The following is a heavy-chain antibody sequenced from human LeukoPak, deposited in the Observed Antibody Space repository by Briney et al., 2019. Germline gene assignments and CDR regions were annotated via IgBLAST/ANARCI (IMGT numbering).Heavy chain of an antibody. D-gene: IGHD2-15*01. Sequence: KPSETLSLTCTVSGGSISSSSYYWGWIRQPPGKGLEWIGSIYYSGSTYYNPSLKSRVTISIDTSKNQFSLKLSSVTAADTAVYYCARQSGYCSGGSCYSHFDYWGQGTLVTVSS. J-gene: IGHJ4*02. V-gene: IGHV4-39*01. CDR1: GGSISSSSYY. CDR3: ARQSGYCSGGSCYSHFDY. CDR2: IYYSGST.